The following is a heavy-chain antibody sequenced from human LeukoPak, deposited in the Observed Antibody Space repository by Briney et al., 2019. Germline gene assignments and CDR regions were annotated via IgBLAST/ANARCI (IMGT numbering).Heavy chain of an antibody. CDR3: ARLMRDYFDY. CDR1: GGSISNNNYY. J-gene: IGHJ4*02. Sequence: SETLSLTCTVSGGSISNNNYYWGWIRQPPGKGLEWIGSIYYSGSTYYNPSPKSRVTISVDTSKNQFSLKLSSVTAADTAVYYCARLMRDYFDYWGQGTLVTVSS. CDR2: IYYSGST. V-gene: IGHV4-39*01.